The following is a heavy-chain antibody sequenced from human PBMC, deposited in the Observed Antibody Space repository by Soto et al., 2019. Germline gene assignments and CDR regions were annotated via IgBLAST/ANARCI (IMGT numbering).Heavy chain of an antibody. CDR3: ARGPYKNWFAP. V-gene: IGHV1-2*02. Sequence: ASVKGSFKTSGYTFTAYYIHWVRQAPGQGLEWMGWINPDTGDTRSIRKFQGRVTMTRDTSITTVYMVLSRLTTDDTAVYYCARGPYKNWFAPWGQGTLVTVSS. J-gene: IGHJ5*02. D-gene: IGHD1-20*01. CDR1: GYTFTAYY. CDR2: INPDTGDT.